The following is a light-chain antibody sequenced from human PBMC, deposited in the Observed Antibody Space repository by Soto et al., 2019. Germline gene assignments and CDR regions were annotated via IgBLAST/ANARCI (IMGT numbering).Light chain of an antibody. CDR3: QQSYNSPQT. CDR1: QGISNY. J-gene: IGKJ1*01. V-gene: IGKV1-27*01. CDR2: AAS. Sequence: DIQMTQSPSSLSTSVGDRVTITCRASQGISNYLAWYQQKPGKVPKLLIYAASTLQSGVPSRFSGSGSGTDFTLTITNLQPEAFETYSCQQSYNSPQTFGQGTKVDI.